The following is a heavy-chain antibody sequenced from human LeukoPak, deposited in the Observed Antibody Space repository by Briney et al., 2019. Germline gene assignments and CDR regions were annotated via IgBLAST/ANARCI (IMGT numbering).Heavy chain of an antibody. V-gene: IGHV4-59*08. Sequence: PSETLSLTCNVSGGTISNYCLTWIRQPPGKGLEWIGYIYYGGTTDYNPSLKSRVIISLDTSKNQISLKLSSVTAADTAVYYCATSGGWYRFEYWGQGTPVTVSS. CDR3: ATSGGWYRFEY. CDR1: GGTISNYC. D-gene: IGHD3-10*01. CDR2: IYYGGTT. J-gene: IGHJ4*02.